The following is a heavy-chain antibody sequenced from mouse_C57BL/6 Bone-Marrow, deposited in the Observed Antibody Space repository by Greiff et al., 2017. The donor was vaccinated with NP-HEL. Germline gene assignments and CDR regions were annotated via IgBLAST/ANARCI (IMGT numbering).Heavy chain of an antibody. D-gene: IGHD2-12*01. Sequence: QVQLQQSGAELARPGASVTLSCKASGYTFTSYGISWVKQRTGQGLEWIGEIYPSSGTTYYNEQFKGTATLTADKSSSTAYMELRSLTSAHSAVYFCARWGAYYTLAYWGQGTLVTVSA. CDR2: IYPSSGTT. CDR3: ARWGAYYTLAY. V-gene: IGHV1-81*01. CDR1: GYTFTSYG. J-gene: IGHJ3*01.